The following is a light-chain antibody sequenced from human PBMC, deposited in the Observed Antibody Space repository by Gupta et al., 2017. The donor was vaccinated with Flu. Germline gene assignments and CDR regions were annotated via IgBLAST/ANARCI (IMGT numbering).Light chain of an antibody. J-gene: IGLJ3*02. CDR1: SSNIGNNY. CDR3: GTWDSSLSLEV. Sequence: SSSNIGNNYVSWYQQLPGTAPKRLIYDNNKRPSGMPDRFSGSKSGTSATLGSTGLQTGDEADYYCGTWDSSLSLEVFGGGTKRTVL. V-gene: IGLV1-51*01. CDR2: DNN.